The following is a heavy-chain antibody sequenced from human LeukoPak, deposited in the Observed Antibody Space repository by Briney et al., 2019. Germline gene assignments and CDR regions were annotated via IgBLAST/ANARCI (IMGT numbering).Heavy chain of an antibody. CDR2: IATVASAT. CDR1: GFTLSSYW. D-gene: IGHD3-3*01. Sequence: GGTLRLSCAASGFTLSSYWVHWVRQVPGKGLVWVSGIATVASATMYADSVKGRFTVSRENAKNPVHLQMNSLRAEDTAVYYCATMTVGCWGQGALVTVS. J-gene: IGHJ4*02. CDR3: ATMTVGC. V-gene: IGHV3-74*03.